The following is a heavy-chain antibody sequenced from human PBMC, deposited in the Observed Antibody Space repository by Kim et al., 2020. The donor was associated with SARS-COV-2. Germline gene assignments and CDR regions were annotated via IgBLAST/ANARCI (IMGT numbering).Heavy chain of an antibody. V-gene: IGHV4-34*01. CDR3: ARGFGLDY. CDR1: GGSFSGYY. CDR2: INHSGST. D-gene: IGHD3-3*01. Sequence: SETLSLTCAVYGGSFSGYYWSWIRQPPGKGLEWIGEINHSGSTNYNPSLKSRVTISVDTSKNQFSLKLSSVTAADTAVYYCARGFGLDYWGQGTLVTVSS. J-gene: IGHJ4*02.